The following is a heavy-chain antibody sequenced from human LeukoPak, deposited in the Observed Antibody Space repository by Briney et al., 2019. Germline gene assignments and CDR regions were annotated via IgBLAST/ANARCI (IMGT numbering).Heavy chain of an antibody. CDR1: GGSISSYY. CDR2: IYYSGST. D-gene: IGHD6-13*01. Sequence: SESLSLTCTVSGGSISSYYWSWIRQPPGKGLEWIGYIYYSGSTSYNPSLKSRVTISIDTSKNQFSLKLSSVTAADTAVYYCARHDRVAARYYMDVWGKGTTVTVSS. CDR3: ARHDRVAARYYMDV. V-gene: IGHV4-59*08. J-gene: IGHJ6*03.